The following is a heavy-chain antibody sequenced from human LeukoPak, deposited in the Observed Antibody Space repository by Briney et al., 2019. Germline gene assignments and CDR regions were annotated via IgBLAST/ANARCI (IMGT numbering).Heavy chain of an antibody. CDR1: GYSFTSYW. D-gene: IGHD3-10*01. J-gene: IGHJ5*02. V-gene: IGHV5-51*01. Sequence: GESLKISCKGSGYSFTSYWIGWVRQMPGKGLEWMGIIYPGDSDTRYSPSFQGQVTISADKSISTAYLQWSSLKASDTAMYYCARRASYYGSGSHNWFDPWGQGTLVTVSS. CDR3: ARRASYYGSGSHNWFDP. CDR2: IYPGDSDT.